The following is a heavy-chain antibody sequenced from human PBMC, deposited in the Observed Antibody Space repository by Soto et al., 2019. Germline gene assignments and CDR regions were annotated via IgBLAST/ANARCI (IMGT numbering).Heavy chain of an antibody. J-gene: IGHJ4*02. Sequence: QVQLVESGGGVVQPGRSLRLSCAASGFTFSSYGMHWVRQAPGKGLEWVAVIWYDATIKYYVDSVKGRFTISRDNSQNTLYLQMNSLRAEDTAVYYCAREGTSGPFDYWGQGTLVTVST. CDR2: IWYDATIK. CDR1: GFTFSSYG. D-gene: IGHD2-2*01. CDR3: AREGTSGPFDY. V-gene: IGHV3-33*01.